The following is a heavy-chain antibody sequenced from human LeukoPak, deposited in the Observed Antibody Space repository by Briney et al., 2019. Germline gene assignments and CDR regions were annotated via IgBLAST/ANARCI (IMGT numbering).Heavy chain of an antibody. J-gene: IGHJ4*02. V-gene: IGHV3-74*01. CDR3: ARAGFSGSYSDFDY. Sequence: GGSLRLSCAASGFTFSSYWMPWVRQAPGKGLVWVSRINSDGSSTSYADSVKGRFTISRDNAKNTLYLQMNSLRAEDTAVYYCARAGFSGSYSDFDYWGQGTLVTVSS. CDR2: INSDGSST. CDR1: GFTFSSYW. D-gene: IGHD1-26*01.